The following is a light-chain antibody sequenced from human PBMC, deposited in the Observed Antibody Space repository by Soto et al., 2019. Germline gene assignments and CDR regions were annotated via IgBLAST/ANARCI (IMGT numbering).Light chain of an antibody. J-gene: IGLJ3*02. CDR1: SSNIGSNT. CDR2: SNN. Sequence: QSVLTQPPSASGTPGQRVTISCSGSSSNIGSNTVNWYQQLPGTAPKLLIYSNNQRPSGVPDRFSGSKSGTSASLAISGLQSEDEADCYCAAWDDSLNGRGVFGGGTKLTVL. CDR3: AAWDDSLNGRGV. V-gene: IGLV1-44*01.